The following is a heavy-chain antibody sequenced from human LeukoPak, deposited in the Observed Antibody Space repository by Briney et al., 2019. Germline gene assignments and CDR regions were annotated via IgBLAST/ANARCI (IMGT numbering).Heavy chain of an antibody. J-gene: IGHJ6*02. CDR1: GFTFSSYS. CDR3: ARDYSSSWYYYYYGMDV. Sequence: PAESLRLSCAVSGFTFSSYSMNWVRQAPGKGLEWVSYISSSSSYIYYADSVKGRFTISRDNAKNSLYLQMNSLRAEDTAVYYCARDYSSSWYYYYYGMDVWGQGTTVTVSS. CDR2: ISSSSSYI. D-gene: IGHD6-13*01. V-gene: IGHV3-21*01.